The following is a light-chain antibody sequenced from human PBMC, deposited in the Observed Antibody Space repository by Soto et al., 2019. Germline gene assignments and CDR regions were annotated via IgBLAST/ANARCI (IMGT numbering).Light chain of an antibody. CDR2: GAS. Sequence: EIVLTQFPGALSSSPGERVTLSCRASQTVSNSYLAWYQQKSGQAPKFLIYGASYRDTGIPDRFSGSGAGTDLTLTISRLEPEDVAVYYCQQYCALPPTFGGGTKVEIK. CDR1: QTVSNSY. V-gene: IGKV3-20*01. J-gene: IGKJ4*01. CDR3: QQYCALPPT.